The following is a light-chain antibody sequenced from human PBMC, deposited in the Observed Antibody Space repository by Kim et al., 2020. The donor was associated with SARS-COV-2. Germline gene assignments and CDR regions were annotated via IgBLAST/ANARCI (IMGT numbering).Light chain of an antibody. CDR3: QQYNEWPSWT. CDR2: GAS. V-gene: IGKV3D-15*03. CDR1: QGISTN. J-gene: IGKJ1*01. Sequence: TGAGTDLFCRTRQGISTNLAWYQQKPGQAPRLLIYGASIRAPGIPARFSGRGSGTDFSLTISNLQSEDSAIYYCQQYNEWPSWTFGQGTKVDIK.